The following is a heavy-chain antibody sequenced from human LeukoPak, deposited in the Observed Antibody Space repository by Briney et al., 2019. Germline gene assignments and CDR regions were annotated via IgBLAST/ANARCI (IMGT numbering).Heavy chain of an antibody. CDR2: ISGSVDSTYYAEDT. CDR3: TKRPYYYDSSGYYQDFDS. CDR1: GFTFSSYG. Sequence: GGTLRLSCAASGFTFSSYGMSWVRQAPGKGLEWVSGISGSVDSTYYAEDTYYADSVKGRFTISRDNSKNTVYLQMNSLRAEDTAVYYCTKRPYYYDSSGYYQDFDSWGQGTLVTVSS. J-gene: IGHJ4*02. V-gene: IGHV3-23*01. D-gene: IGHD3-22*01.